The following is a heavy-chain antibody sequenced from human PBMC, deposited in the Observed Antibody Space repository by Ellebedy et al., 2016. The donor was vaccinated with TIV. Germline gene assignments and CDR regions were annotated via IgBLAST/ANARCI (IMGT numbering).Heavy chain of an antibody. CDR2: IKQDGSEK. CDR3: AGRAYNWNDGSLFDY. Sequence: GESLKISCAASGFTFSSYWMSWVRQAPGKGLEWVANIKQDGSEKYYVDSVKGRFTISRDNAKNSLYLKMNSLRAEDTAVYYCAGRAYNWNDGSLFDYWGQGTLVTVSS. CDR1: GFTFSSYW. D-gene: IGHD1-1*01. V-gene: IGHV3-7*03. J-gene: IGHJ4*02.